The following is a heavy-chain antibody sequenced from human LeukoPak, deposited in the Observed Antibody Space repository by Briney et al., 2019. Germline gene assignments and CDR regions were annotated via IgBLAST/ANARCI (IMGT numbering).Heavy chain of an antibody. D-gene: IGHD2-2*01. CDR1: GFTFSSYE. V-gene: IGHV3-48*03. Sequence: GGSLRHSCAASGFTFSSYEMNWVRQAPGKGLEWVSYIRSSGSTIYYADSVKGRFSISRDNAKNSLYLQMNSLRAEDTAVYHCARNARSSSSNWYYFDYWGQGTLVTVSS. J-gene: IGHJ4*02. CDR3: ARNARSSSSNWYYFDY. CDR2: IRSSGSTI.